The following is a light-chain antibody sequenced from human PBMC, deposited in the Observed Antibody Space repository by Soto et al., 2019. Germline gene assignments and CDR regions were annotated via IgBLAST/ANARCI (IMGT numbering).Light chain of an antibody. CDR2: DAS. Sequence: EIVLTQSPATLSLSPGERATLSCGASQSVSSSHLAWYQQKPGLAPRLLIYDASSRATGIPDRFSGSGSGTAFPLTISRLDPEDFAVYYCQQYGSSPQTFGQGTKVEIK. J-gene: IGKJ1*01. CDR1: QSVSSSH. CDR3: QQYGSSPQT. V-gene: IGKV3D-20*01.